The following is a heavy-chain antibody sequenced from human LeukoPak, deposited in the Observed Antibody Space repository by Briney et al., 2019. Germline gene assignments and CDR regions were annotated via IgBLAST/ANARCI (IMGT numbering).Heavy chain of an antibody. V-gene: IGHV1-18*01. Sequence: ASVKVSCKASGYTFTSYGISWVRQAPGQGLEWMGRISAYNGNTNYAQKLQGRVTMTTDTSTSTAYMELRSLRSDDTAVYYCARGTPSYYDFWSGYYSHSYYYYMDVWGKGTTVTVSS. CDR3: ARGTPSYYDFWSGYYSHSYYYYMDV. J-gene: IGHJ6*03. CDR2: ISAYNGNT. D-gene: IGHD3-3*01. CDR1: GYTFTSYG.